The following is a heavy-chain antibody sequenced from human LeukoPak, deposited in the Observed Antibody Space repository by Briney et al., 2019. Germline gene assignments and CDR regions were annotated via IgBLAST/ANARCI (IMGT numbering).Heavy chain of an antibody. V-gene: IGHV5-51*01. CDR2: IYPGDSDT. CDR1: GYSFTSYW. Sequence: KPGESLKISCKGSGYSFTSYWIGWVRQMPGKGLEWMGIIYPGDSDTRYSPSFQGQVTISADKSISTAYLQWSSLKASDTAMYYCARHLRSRYCSGGSCPTFDYWGQGTLVTVSS. CDR3: ARHLRSRYCSGGSCPTFDY. J-gene: IGHJ4*02. D-gene: IGHD2-15*01.